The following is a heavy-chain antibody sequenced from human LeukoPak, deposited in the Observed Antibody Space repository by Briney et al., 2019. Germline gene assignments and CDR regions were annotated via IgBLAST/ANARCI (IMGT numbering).Heavy chain of an antibody. CDR1: GFTFSSYA. CDR2: ISYDGSNK. V-gene: IGHV3-30*04. D-gene: IGHD5-24*01. J-gene: IGHJ4*02. Sequence: PGGSLRLSCAASGFTFSSYAMHWVRQAPGKGLEWVAVISYDGSNKYYADSVKGRFTISRDNSKNTLYLQMNSLRAEDTAVYCCARPNYDYWGQGTLVTVSS. CDR3: ARPNYDY.